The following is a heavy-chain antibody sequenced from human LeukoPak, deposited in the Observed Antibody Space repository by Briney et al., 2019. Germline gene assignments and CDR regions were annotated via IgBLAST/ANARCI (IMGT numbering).Heavy chain of an antibody. CDR3: ARDTGRAFDI. J-gene: IGHJ3*02. CDR1: GFTFSNAW. CDR2: IYAGGTT. V-gene: IGHV3-66*01. D-gene: IGHD4-17*01. Sequence: GGSLRLSCAGSGFTFSNAWMSWVRQAPGKGLEWVSIIYAGGTTYYADSVKGRFTISRDNAKNTLYLQMSSLRAEDTAVYYCARDTGRAFDIWGRGTMVTVSS.